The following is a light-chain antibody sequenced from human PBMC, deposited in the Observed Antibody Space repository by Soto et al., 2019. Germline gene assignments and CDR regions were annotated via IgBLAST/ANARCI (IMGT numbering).Light chain of an antibody. Sequence: DIQMTQSPSSLSTSVGDRVTITCRASHSTSSYLNWYQQKPWKAPKLLVSAASILESGVPSRFSGSGSGTDFTLTISALQPEDFATYYCQQSYSHPRTFGQGTKVEIK. CDR2: AAS. J-gene: IGKJ1*01. CDR1: HSTSSY. CDR3: QQSYSHPRT. V-gene: IGKV1-39*01.